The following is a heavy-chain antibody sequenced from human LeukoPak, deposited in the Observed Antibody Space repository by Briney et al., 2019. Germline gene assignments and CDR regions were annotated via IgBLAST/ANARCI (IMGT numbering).Heavy chain of an antibody. CDR2: INQGSSEK. V-gene: IGHV3-7*01. D-gene: IGHD3-10*01. CDR3: ASYYYGSGTSLGY. J-gene: IGHJ4*02. Sequence: GGSLRLSCAVTGLTFSGYWVTWVRQAPGKGLGWVANINQGSSEKFYVESVRGRFAISRDNAKNSLYLQMNNLRAEDTAVYYCASYYYGSGTSLGYWGQGTLVTVSS. CDR1: GLTFSGYW.